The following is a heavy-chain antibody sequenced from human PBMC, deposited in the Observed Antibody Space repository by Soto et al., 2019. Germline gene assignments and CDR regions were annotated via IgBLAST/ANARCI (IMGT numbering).Heavy chain of an antibody. CDR3: ARGPITQTSFIDH. Sequence: LRLSCEASGFTFSSYPMHWVRQAPGKGLEWVTVISYDGGNQYYADSVTGRFTISRDNSKDTLYLQMHSLRSDDTAVYFCARGPITQTSFIDHWGQGTLVTVSS. J-gene: IGHJ4*02. CDR2: ISYDGGNQ. CDR1: GFTFSSYP. D-gene: IGHD1-20*01. V-gene: IGHV3-30-3*01.